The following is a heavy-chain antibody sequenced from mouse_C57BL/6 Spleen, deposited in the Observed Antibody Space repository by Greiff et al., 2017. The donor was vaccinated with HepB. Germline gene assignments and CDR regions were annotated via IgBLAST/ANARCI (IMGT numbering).Heavy chain of an antibody. D-gene: IGHD1-1*01. CDR1: GYTFTSYW. CDR2: IDPSDSYT. CDR3: ARKDYGSSYAYFDY. J-gene: IGHJ2*01. Sequence: VQLQQPGAELVMPGASVKLSCKASGYTFTSYWMHWVKQRPGQGLEWIGEIDPSDSYTNYNQKFKGKSTLTVDKSSSTAYMQLSSLTSEDSAVYYCARKDYGSSYAYFDYWGQGTTLTVSS. V-gene: IGHV1-69*01.